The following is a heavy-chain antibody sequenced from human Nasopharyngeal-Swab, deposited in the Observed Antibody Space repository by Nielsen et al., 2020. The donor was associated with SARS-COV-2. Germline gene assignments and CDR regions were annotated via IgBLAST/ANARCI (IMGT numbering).Heavy chain of an antibody. J-gene: IGHJ5*02. Sequence: GGSLRLSCAASGFTFSNYWMSWVRQAPGKGLEGVANIKYDESEKYYVASVKGRFTISRDNAKNSLYLQMNSLRAEDTAVYYCASHVDTAMAEFDPWGQGTLVTVSS. CDR2: IKYDESEK. V-gene: IGHV3-7*02. CDR3: ASHVDTAMAEFDP. CDR1: GFTFSNYW. D-gene: IGHD5-18*01.